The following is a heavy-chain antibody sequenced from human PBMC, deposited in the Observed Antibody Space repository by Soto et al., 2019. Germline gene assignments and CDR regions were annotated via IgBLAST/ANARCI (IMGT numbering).Heavy chain of an antibody. V-gene: IGHV4-34*01. J-gene: IGHJ5*02. CDR1: GGSFSDHY. CDR2: IHLSGRT. CDR3: TRTPTRGASAWFDP. D-gene: IGHD1-26*01. Sequence: QVQLQQWGAGLLKPSETLSLTCAVYGGSFSDHYWIWIRQPPVKGLEWIGEIHLSGRTNYTPSLKSRVTISLDTSKNQCSVKLSSVTAADTAVYYCTRTPTRGASAWFDPWGQGTLVSVSS.